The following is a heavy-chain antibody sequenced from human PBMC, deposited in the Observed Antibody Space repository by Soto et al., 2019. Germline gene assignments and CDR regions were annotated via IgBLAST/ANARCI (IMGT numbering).Heavy chain of an antibody. CDR3: ARYYCPNGLCYFFDS. CDR1: GDTITTYY. D-gene: IGHD2-8*01. CDR2: IHHTGRT. J-gene: IGHJ4*02. V-gene: IGHV4-59*08. Sequence: QVQLQESGPRLVKPSEALSLTCSVSGDTITTYYWSWIRQPPGKGLEWIGYIHHTGRTDSNPSLKSRVTISVDKSKNQFSLSLYSVTAADTAVYYSARYYCPNGLCYFFDSWGQGTLVTVSS.